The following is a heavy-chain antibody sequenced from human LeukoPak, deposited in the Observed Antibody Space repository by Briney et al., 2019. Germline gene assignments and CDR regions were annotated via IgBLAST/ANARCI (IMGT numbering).Heavy chain of an antibody. J-gene: IGHJ4*02. V-gene: IGHV3-23*01. CDR1: GFTFSSYA. Sequence: GGSLRLSCAASGFTFSSYAMSWVRQAPGKGLEWVSAISGSGGSTYYADSVKGRFTISRDNSKNTLYLQMNSLRAEDTAVYYCTVSGGTGRYFDYWGQGTLVTVSS. CDR2: ISGSGGST. D-gene: IGHD1-14*01. CDR3: TVSGGTGRYFDY.